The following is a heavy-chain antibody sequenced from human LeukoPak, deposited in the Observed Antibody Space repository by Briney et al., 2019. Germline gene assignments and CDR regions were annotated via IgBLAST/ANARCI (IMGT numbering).Heavy chain of an antibody. CDR1: GFAFSSYA. D-gene: IGHD1-20*01. V-gene: IGHV3-23*01. J-gene: IGHJ4*02. CDR3: AKDESNWNAGDFDY. Sequence: GAPLIRSWAGTGFAFSSYAMSWVRQAPGKGLEWVSAISGSGGSTYYADSVKGRFTISRDNSKNTLYLQMNSLRAEDTAVYYCAKDESNWNAGDFDYWGQGTLVTVSS. CDR2: ISGSGGST.